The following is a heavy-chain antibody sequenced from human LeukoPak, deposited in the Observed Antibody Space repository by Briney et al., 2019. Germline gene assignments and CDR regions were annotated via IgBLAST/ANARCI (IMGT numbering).Heavy chain of an antibody. V-gene: IGHV4-39*07. CDR1: GGSISSSSYY. CDR2: IYYSGST. J-gene: IGHJ4*02. CDR3: ARDFGGTLWFGELLSSPFDY. D-gene: IGHD3-10*01. Sequence: SETLSLTCTVSGGSISSSSYYWGWIRQPPGKGLEWIGSIYYSGSTYYNPSLKSRVTISVDTSKNQFSLKLSSVTAADTAVYYCARDFGGTLWFGELLSSPFDYWGQGTLVTVSS.